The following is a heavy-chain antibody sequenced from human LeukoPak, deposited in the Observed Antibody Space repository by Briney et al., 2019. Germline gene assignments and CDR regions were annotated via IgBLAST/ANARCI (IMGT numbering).Heavy chain of an antibody. J-gene: IGHJ5*02. CDR2: IYYSGST. D-gene: IGHD3-3*01. CDR1: GGSISSSSYY. V-gene: IGHV4-39*01. CDR3: ARPVTYDFWSGYPNWFDP. Sequence: SETLSLTCTFSGGSISSSSYYWGWIRQPPGKGLEWIGSIYYSGSTYYNPSLKSRVTISVDTSKNQFSLKLSSVTAADTAVYYCARPVTYDFWSGYPNWFDPWGQGTLATVSS.